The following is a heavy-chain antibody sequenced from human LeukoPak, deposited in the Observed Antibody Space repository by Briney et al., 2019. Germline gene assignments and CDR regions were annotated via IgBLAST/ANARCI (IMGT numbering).Heavy chain of an antibody. V-gene: IGHV4-39*07. D-gene: IGHD4-11*01. CDR1: GGSISSSSYY. CDR2: IYYSGCT. CDR3: AGVRNYGRATGPLRAYWFDP. Sequence: SETLSLTCTVSGGSISSSSYYWGWIRQPPGKGLEWIGSIYYSGCTYYNPSLKSRVTISVDTSKNQFSLKLSSVTAADTAVYYCAGVRNYGRATGPLRAYWFDPWGQGTLVTVSS. J-gene: IGHJ5*02.